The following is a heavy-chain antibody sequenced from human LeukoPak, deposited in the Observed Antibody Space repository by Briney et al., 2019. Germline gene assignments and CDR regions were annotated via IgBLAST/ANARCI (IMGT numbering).Heavy chain of an antibody. CDR2: ISAYNGNT. CDR1: GYTFTSYG. D-gene: IGHD5-18*01. Sequence: ASVMVSSKASGYTFTSYGISWVRQAPGQGLEWMGWISAYNGNTNYAQNLQGRVTMTTDTSTSTAYMELKSLRPDDTAVYYCAREQPSYEYAFDIWGDGTLGPVSS. J-gene: IGHJ3*02. V-gene: IGHV1-18*01. CDR3: AREQPSYEYAFDI.